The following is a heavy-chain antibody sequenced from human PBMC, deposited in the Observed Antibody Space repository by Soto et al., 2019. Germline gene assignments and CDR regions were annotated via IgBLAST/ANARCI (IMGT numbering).Heavy chain of an antibody. CDR1: GFTFSSHW. V-gene: IGHV3-7*01. CDR2: IKQDGSEK. Sequence: EVQVVESGGGLVQPGGSLRLSCAASGFTFSSHWMSWVRQAPGKGLEWVANIKQDGSEKNYVDSVKGRFTISRDNAKNSVYLQMNSLRAEDTAVYHCARDTFSSSWYGVYYGMDVWGQGTTVTVSS. D-gene: IGHD6-13*01. J-gene: IGHJ6*02. CDR3: ARDTFSSSWYGVYYGMDV.